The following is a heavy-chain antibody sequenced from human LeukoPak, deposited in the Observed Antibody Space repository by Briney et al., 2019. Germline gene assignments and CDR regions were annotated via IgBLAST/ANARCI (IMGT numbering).Heavy chain of an antibody. Sequence: GRSLRLSCAASVFTFSSYCMHWVRQAPCKGLEWVAVIWYDGSNKYYADSVKGRFTISRDNSKNTLYLQMNSLRAEDTAVYYCARVTTGIIDYWGQGTLVTVSS. CDR3: ARVTTGIIDY. J-gene: IGHJ4*02. CDR2: IWYDGSNK. V-gene: IGHV3-33*01. D-gene: IGHD4-4*01. CDR1: VFTFSSYC.